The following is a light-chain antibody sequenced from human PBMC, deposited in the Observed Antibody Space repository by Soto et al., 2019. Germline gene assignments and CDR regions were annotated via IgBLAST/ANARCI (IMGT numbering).Light chain of an antibody. Sequence: QSALTQPRSVSGCRGQSVTISSTGTSSDFGCYKLISWFQQHPAKPSKLIIYDVIKRTAGVYDPVFGSNPGNTAALTISGLQPEHKPHYFSFSNAGRYTHVFAIGTKVTV. V-gene: IGLV2-11*01. J-gene: IGLJ1*01. CDR2: DVI. CDR3: FSNAGRYTHV. CDR1: SSDFGCYKL.